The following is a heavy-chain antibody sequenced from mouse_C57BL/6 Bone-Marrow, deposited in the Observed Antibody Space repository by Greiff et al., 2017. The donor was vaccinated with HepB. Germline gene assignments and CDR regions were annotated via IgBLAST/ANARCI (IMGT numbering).Heavy chain of an antibody. CDR1: GFTFTDYY. V-gene: IGHV7-3*01. Sequence: EVQVVESGGGLVQPGGSLSLSCAASGFTFTDYYMSWVRQPPGKALEWLGFIRNKANGYTTEYSASVKGRFTISRDNSQSILYLQMNALRAEDSATYYCARSPPYDYDSYFDYWGQGTTLTVSS. CDR3: ARSPPYDYDSYFDY. CDR2: IRNKANGYTT. D-gene: IGHD2-4*01. J-gene: IGHJ2*01.